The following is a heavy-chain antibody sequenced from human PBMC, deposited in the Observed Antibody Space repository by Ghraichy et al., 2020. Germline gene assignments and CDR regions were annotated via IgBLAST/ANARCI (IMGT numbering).Heavy chain of an antibody. CDR3: AARIVGATTAFDY. J-gene: IGHJ4*02. V-gene: IGHV1-69*04. CDR2: IIPILGIA. CDR1: GGTFSSYA. D-gene: IGHD1-26*01. Sequence: SVKVSCKASGGTFSSYAISWVRQAPGQGLEWMGRIIPILGIANYAQKFQGRVTITADKSTSTAYMELSSLRSEDTAVYYCAARIVGATTAFDYWGQGTLVTVSS.